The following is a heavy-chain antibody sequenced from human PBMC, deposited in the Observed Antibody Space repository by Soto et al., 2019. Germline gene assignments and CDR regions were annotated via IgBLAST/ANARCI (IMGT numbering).Heavy chain of an antibody. J-gene: IGHJ4*02. CDR3: ARDLRRSGYYAYDY. CDR2: ISSSGSI. D-gene: IGHD3-22*01. CDR1: GGSVSSDRCY. Sequence: PSETLSLTCTVSGGSVSSDRCYWDWIRQPPGKGLEWIGYISSSGSINYNQSLKSRVAISINTSKNQFSLNLSSVTAADTVVYYCARDLRRSGYYAYDYWGQGTLVTVSS. V-gene: IGHV4-61*01.